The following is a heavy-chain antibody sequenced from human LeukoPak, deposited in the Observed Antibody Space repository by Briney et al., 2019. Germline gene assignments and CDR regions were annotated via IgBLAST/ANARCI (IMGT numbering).Heavy chain of an antibody. CDR3: ARQAGNYYYYYMDV. J-gene: IGHJ6*03. D-gene: IGHD3-10*01. CDR2: IIPIFGTT. V-gene: IGHV1-69*13. CDR1: GGTFSSYA. Sequence: SEKVSCKASGGTFSSYAISWVRQTPGQRLEWMGGIIPIFGTTNYAQKFQGRVTITADESTSTAYMELSSLRSEDTAVYYCARQAGNYYYYYMDVWGKGTTVTVSS.